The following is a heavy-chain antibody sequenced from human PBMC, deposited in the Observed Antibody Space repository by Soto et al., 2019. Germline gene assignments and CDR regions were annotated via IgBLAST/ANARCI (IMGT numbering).Heavy chain of an antibody. J-gene: IGHJ3*02. CDR1: GFTFSSYS. CDR2: ISSSSSYI. Sequence: EVQLVESGGGLVKPGGSLRLSCAASGFTFSSYSMNWVRQAPGKGLEWVSSISSSSSYIYYADSVKGRFTISRDNAKNSLYLQMNSLRAEDTAVYYCAIIGYCSSTSCHQSIWGQGTMVTVSS. CDR3: AIIGYCSSTSCHQSI. V-gene: IGHV3-21*01. D-gene: IGHD2-2*01.